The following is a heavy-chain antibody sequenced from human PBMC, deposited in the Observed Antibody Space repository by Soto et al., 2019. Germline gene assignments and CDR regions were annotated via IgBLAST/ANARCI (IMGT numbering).Heavy chain of an antibody. CDR2: ISAYNGNT. J-gene: IGHJ5*02. Sequence: SVKVSCKASGYTFTSYGISCGRQAPGQGLEWMGWISAYNGNTNYAQELQGRVNMTTDTSTSTAYMELRSLRSDDTAVYYCASRGDYGDYPWGQGTLVTVSS. CDR3: ASRGDYGDYP. V-gene: IGHV1-18*01. CDR1: GYTFTSYG. D-gene: IGHD4-17*01.